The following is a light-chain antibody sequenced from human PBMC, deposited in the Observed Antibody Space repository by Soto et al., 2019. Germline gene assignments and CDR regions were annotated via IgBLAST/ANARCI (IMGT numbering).Light chain of an antibody. V-gene: IGLV1-40*01. CDR2: GND. CDR1: SSNIGAGDE. Sequence: QSVLTKPPSVSCAPGQRVTISCTATSSNIGAGDEVHWYHQLSGTAPKFLVSGNDNRPSGVPDRLSATKSGTSGSLAINGLQAEDEVHYYYQSYDRRLIAYVCRTGTK. CDR3: QSYDRRLIAYV. J-gene: IGLJ1*01.